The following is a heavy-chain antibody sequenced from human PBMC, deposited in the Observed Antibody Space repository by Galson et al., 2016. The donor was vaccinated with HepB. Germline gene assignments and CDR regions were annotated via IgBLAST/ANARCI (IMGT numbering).Heavy chain of an antibody. CDR3: ARDLGSSGWYNWFDP. J-gene: IGHJ5*02. V-gene: IGHV3-30*04. Sequence: SLRLSCAASGFSFSDYAVHWVRQAPGKGPEWLSIISYGYSIYYADSVKGRFTISRDNSKNTVYLQMNNLRREDTDLYYCARDLGSSGWYNWFDPRGQGTLGTVSS. D-gene: IGHD6-19*01. CDR2: ISYGYSI. CDR1: GFSFSDYA.